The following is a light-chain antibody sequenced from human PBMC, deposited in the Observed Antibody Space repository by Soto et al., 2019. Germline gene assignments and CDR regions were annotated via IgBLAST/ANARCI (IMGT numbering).Light chain of an antibody. CDR1: SSDIGGYNY. CDR3: SSFTTSTTLYV. J-gene: IGLJ1*01. V-gene: IGLV2-14*01. Sequence: QSVLTQPASVSGSPGQSITISCTGTSSDIGGYNYVSWYQQHPGKVPKLIIFEVSTRPSGVSNRFSGSKSGNTASLTISGLQADDEADYYCSSFTTSTTLYVFGTGTKVTV. CDR2: EVS.